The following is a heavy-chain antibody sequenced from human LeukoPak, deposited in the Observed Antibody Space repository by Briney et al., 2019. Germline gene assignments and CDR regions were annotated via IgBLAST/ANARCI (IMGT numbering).Heavy chain of an antibody. V-gene: IGHV4-59*01. CDR2: IYSSGTT. CDR3: AGDANYHDSDAYYGALDI. J-gene: IGHJ3*02. CDR1: GGSISGYY. Sequence: SETLSLTCTVSGGSISGYYWSWIRQPPGKGLEWIGYIYSSGTTNYNPSLKSQITISLDTSKNQFSLKLSSVTAADTAVYYCAGDANYHDSDAYYGALDIWGQGTLVTVSS. D-gene: IGHD3-16*01.